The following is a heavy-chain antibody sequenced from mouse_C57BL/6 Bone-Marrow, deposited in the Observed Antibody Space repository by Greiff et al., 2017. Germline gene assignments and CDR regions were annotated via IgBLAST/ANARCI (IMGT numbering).Heavy chain of an antibody. Sequence: QVQLQQSGAELVKPGASVKLSCKASGYTFTSYWMHWVKQRPGQGLEWIGMIHPNSGSTNNNEKFKSKATLTVDKSSSTAYMLLSSLTSEDSAVYYCARKSNYNYWGQGTTLTVSS. D-gene: IGHD2-5*01. V-gene: IGHV1-64*01. CDR3: ARKSNYNY. CDR2: IHPNSGST. J-gene: IGHJ2*01. CDR1: GYTFTSYW.